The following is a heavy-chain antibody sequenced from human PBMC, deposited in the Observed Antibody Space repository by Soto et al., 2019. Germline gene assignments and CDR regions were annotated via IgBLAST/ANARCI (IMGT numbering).Heavy chain of an antibody. D-gene: IGHD2-15*01. Sequence: EVQILESGGDLVQPGGSLRLSCAVSGVTLRSFHLSWVRQAPGKGLEWVSAISGDGGTTYYADSVKGRFTISRDNSKNRLYLQMDSLRPEDTAIYFCAKALRATVVASDYWGPGTLVTVSS. V-gene: IGHV3-23*01. CDR2: ISGDGGTT. CDR3: AKALRATVVASDY. J-gene: IGHJ4*02. CDR1: GVTLRSFH.